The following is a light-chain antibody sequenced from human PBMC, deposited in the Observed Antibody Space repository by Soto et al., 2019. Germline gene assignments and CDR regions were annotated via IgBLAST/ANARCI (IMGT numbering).Light chain of an antibody. CDR3: GTWDSSLSGVV. V-gene: IGLV1-51*02. J-gene: IGLJ2*01. Sequence: QSVLTQPPSVSAAPGQKVTISCSASSSNIGNNYVSWYQQLPGTAPKLLIYENNKRPSGIPDRFSGSKSGTSATLGVTGLQTGDEADYYCGTWDSSLSGVVFGGGTKLTVL. CDR2: ENN. CDR1: SSNIGNNY.